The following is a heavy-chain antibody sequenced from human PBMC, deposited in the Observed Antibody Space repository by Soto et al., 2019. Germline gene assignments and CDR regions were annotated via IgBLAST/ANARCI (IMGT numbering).Heavy chain of an antibody. CDR2: IIPIFGTP. D-gene: IGHD4-4*01. CDR1: GGTFSSYS. Sequence: VQLVQSGAKVKKPGSSLKVSCMTSGGTFSSYSINWVRQAPGQGLEWMGGIIPIFGTPKYAQNFQGRVTITADESTTTAHLELADLRSEDSAIYFCATSSTDSDSALVFWGPGPLVTVSS. V-gene: IGHV1-69*01. J-gene: IGHJ4*02. CDR3: ATSSTDSDSALVF.